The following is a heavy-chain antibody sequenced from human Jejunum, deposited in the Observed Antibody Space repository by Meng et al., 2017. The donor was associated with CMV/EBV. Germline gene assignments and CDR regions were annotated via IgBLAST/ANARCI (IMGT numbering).Heavy chain of an antibody. CDR1: GGSISRSSYY. D-gene: IGHD2-2*01. CDR3: ARVDIVVVPAASFDY. Sequence: SGGSISRSSYYWGWFRQPPGKGLEWIGSINYSGTTYYHPSLNSRVSLSVDTSKNQFSLKLSSVTAADTAVYYCARVDIVVVPAASFDYWGQGTLVTVSS. J-gene: IGHJ4*02. V-gene: IGHV4-39*01. CDR2: INYSGTT.